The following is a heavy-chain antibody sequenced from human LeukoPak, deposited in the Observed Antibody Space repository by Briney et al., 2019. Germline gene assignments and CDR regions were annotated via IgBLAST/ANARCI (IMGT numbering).Heavy chain of an antibody. V-gene: IGHV3-7*01. J-gene: IGHJ4*02. CDR3: ARDRGECTNGVCYYHDFDY. CDR1: GFTFSSYW. CDR2: IKQDGSEK. Sequence: SGGSLRLSCAASGFTFSSYWMTWVRQAPGKGLEWVANIKQDGSEKYYVDSVKGRFTISRDNAENSLSLHMNSLRAEDTAVYYCARDRGECTNGVCYYHDFDYWGQGTLVTVSS. D-gene: IGHD2-8*01.